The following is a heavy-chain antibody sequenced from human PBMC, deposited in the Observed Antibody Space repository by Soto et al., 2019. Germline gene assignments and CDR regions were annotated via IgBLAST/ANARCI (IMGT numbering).Heavy chain of an antibody. Sequence: QITLKESGPTLVKPTQTLTLTCTFSGFSLSTSGVGVGWIRQPPGKALEWLALIYWDDDKRYSPSLKSRLTITKDTSKNQVVLTMTNMDPVDTATYYCXXXXXXXXXXXXXXMDVWGQGTTVTVSS. CDR3: XXXXXXXXXXXXXXMDV. CDR2: IYWDDDK. CDR1: GFSLSTSGVG. J-gene: IGHJ6*02. V-gene: IGHV2-5*02.